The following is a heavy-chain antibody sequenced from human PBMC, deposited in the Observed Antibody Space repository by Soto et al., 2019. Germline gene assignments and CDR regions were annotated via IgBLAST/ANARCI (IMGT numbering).Heavy chain of an antibody. D-gene: IGHD5-12*01. J-gene: IGHJ4*02. V-gene: IGHV2-5*02. CDR3: VHRSDYSRSAGLIEC. CDR1: GFSLTTIGVG. Sequence: QITLKESGPPLVKPSQTLTLTCTFSGFSLTTIGVGVGWIRHPPGKALEWVALIHWDEDKRYSPSLSSRLTITKHTSKHQVVITMNNMDTVDKGTYYRVHRSDYSRSAGLIECWGQATLVAVS. CDR2: IHWDEDK.